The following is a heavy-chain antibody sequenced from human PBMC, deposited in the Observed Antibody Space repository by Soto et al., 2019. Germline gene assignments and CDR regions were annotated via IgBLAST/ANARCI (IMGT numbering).Heavy chain of an antibody. J-gene: IGHJ4*02. D-gene: IGHD2-2*01. CDR1: GFTFSSYG. Sequence: PGGYLRLSCAASGFTFSSYGMHWVRQAPGKGLEWVAVISYDGSNKYYADSVKGRFTISRDNSKNTLYLQMNSLRAEDTAVYYCAKDDRYSSSTSCHRTLDFWCQGILVTVSS. CDR3: AKDDRYSSSTSCHRTLDF. CDR2: ISYDGSNK. V-gene: IGHV3-30*18.